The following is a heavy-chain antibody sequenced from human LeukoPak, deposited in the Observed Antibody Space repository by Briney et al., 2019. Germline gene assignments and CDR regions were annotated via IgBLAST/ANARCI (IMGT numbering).Heavy chain of an antibody. D-gene: IGHD5-18*01. J-gene: IGHJ4*02. CDR1: GFTFRSYA. V-gene: IGHV3-48*02. CDR3: ARDSGYSYADDY. Sequence: GGSLRLSCAASGFTFRSYAMQWVRQAPGKGLEGVSYITYNSGTIFYADSVKGRFTISRDNAKDSLYLQMSSLRDEDTAVYYCARDSGYSYADDYWGQGTLVTVSS. CDR2: ITYNSGTI.